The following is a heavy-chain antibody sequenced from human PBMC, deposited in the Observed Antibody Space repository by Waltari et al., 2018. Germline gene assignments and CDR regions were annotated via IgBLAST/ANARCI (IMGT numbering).Heavy chain of an antibody. Sequence: QVQLVQSGAEVKKPGASVKVSCRTSGYNFANYYVQGVRQAPGQGLEWMGIINPGYGTTSYAQKFQGRVTMAMDTSTNTVYLEMSSLTSEDTAVYYCARGLPGSTFRTEYDYWGQGTLVTVSS. CDR3: ARGLPGSTFRTEYDY. J-gene: IGHJ4*02. D-gene: IGHD1-7*01. CDR2: INPGYGTT. V-gene: IGHV1-46*01. CDR1: GYNFANYY.